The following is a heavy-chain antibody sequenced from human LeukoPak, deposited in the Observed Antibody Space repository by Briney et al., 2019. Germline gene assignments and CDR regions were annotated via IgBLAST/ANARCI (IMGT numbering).Heavy chain of an antibody. D-gene: IGHD6-13*01. Sequence: PSETLSLTCTVSGGSISSYYWSWIRQPPGKGLEWIGYIYYSGSTNYNPSLKSRVTISVDTSKNQFSLKLSSVTAADTAVYYCARLIAARNWPCVGAFDIWGQGTMVTVSS. V-gene: IGHV4-59*01. J-gene: IGHJ3*02. CDR1: GGSISSYY. CDR2: IYYSGST. CDR3: ARLIAARNWPCVGAFDI.